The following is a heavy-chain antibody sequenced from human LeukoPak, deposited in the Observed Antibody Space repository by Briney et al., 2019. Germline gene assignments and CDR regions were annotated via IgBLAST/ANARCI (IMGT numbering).Heavy chain of an antibody. V-gene: IGHV1-8*02. J-gene: IGHJ6*03. Sequence: AASVKVSCKASGGTFSSYAISWVRQAPGQGLEWMGWMNPNSGNTGYAQKFQGRVTMTRNTSISTAYMELSSLRSEDTAVYYCARVYCSSTSCYTAPYYYYYMDVWGKGTTVTVSS. CDR1: GGTFSSYA. D-gene: IGHD2-2*02. CDR3: ARVYCSSTSCYTAPYYYYYMDV. CDR2: MNPNSGNT.